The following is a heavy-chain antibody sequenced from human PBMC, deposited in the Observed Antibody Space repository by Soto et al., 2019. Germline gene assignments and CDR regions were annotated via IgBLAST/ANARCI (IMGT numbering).Heavy chain of an antibody. Sequence: SGPTLVNPTQTLTVTCRFSGFSLSSSGVGVGWIRQPPGKALEWLALISGDDDKRYSPSLKSRLTVTKDTSKNQVVLTMTNMDPVDTATYYCALSYGDYLFWWSWGQGTLVTVSS. D-gene: IGHD4-17*01. CDR2: ISGDDDK. CDR3: ALSYGDYLFWWS. J-gene: IGHJ5*02. V-gene: IGHV2-5*02. CDR1: GFSLSSSGVG.